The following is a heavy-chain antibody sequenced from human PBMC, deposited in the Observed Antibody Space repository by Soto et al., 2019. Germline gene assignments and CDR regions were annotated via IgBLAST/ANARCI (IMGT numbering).Heavy chain of an antibody. CDR2: ISYDGSNK. Sequence: LRLSCAASGFTFSSYGMHWVRQAPGKGLEWVAVISYDGSNKYYADSVKGRFTISRDNSKNTLYLQMNSLRAEDTAVYYCAKDRAVVVVVAAHFDYWGQGTLVTVSS. J-gene: IGHJ4*02. V-gene: IGHV3-30*18. CDR3: AKDRAVVVVVAAHFDY. CDR1: GFTFSSYG. D-gene: IGHD2-15*01.